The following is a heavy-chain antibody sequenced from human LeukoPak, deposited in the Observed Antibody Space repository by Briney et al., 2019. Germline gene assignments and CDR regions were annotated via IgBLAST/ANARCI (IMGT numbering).Heavy chain of an antibody. V-gene: IGHV3-21*01. Sequence: KPGRSLRLSCAASGFTFSTYVIHWVRQAPGKGLEWVSSISGSTTYIDYADSVKGRFTISRDNAHNSLYLQMNSLRAEDTAVYYCARHERRSNWFDPWGQGILVTVSS. J-gene: IGHJ5*02. D-gene: IGHD2-15*01. CDR1: GFTFSTYV. CDR3: ARHERRSNWFDP. CDR2: ISGSTTYI.